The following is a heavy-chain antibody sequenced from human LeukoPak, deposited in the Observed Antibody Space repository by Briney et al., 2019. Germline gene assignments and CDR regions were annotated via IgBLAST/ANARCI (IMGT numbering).Heavy chain of an antibody. D-gene: IGHD3-22*01. CDR2: ISWNSGSI. J-gene: IGHJ4*02. Sequence: PGGSLRLSCAASGFTFDDYAMHWVRQAPGKGLEWVSGISWNSGSIGYADSVKGRFTISRDNAKNSLCLQMNSLRAEDTALYYCAKDTGAYYDSSGYLDYWGQGTLVTVSS. CDR3: AKDTGAYYDSSGYLDY. V-gene: IGHV3-9*01. CDR1: GFTFDDYA.